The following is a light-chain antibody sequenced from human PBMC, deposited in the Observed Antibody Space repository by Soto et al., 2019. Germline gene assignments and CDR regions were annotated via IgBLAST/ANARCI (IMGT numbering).Light chain of an antibody. CDR2: SAS. J-gene: IGKJ1*01. CDR1: QSVSSN. CDR3: QHYSSQT. Sequence: EIVMTQSPATLSVSPGERATLSCRASQSVSSNLAWYQQKPGQAPRLLIYSASSRATGIPDRFSGSGSGTDFTLTISRLAPEDSAVYFCQHYSSQTFGQGTKVDI. V-gene: IGKV3D-15*01.